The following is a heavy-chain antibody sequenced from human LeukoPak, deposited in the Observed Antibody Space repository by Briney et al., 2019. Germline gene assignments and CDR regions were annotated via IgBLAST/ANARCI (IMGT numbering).Heavy chain of an antibody. CDR2: INPSGGST. CDR1: GYTFTSYY. D-gene: IGHD6-19*01. CDR3: ARDEAVAFFDY. J-gene: IGHJ4*02. V-gene: IGHV1-46*01. Sequence: GASVKVSCKASGYTFTSYYMHWVRQAPGQGLEWMGIINPSGGSTSYAQKFQGRVTMTRDTSTSTVYMELSSLRSEDTAVCYCARDEAVAFFDYWGQGTLVTVSS.